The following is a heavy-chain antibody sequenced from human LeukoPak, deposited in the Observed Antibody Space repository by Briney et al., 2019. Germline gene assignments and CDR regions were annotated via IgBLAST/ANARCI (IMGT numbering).Heavy chain of an antibody. CDR1: GVTFSSYV. D-gene: IGHD1-26*01. CDR2: ISGSGGGT. J-gene: IGHJ4*02. V-gene: IGHV3-23*01. Sequence: PGGSLRLSCEASGVTFSSYVMSWVRQAPGKGPEWVSGISGSGGGTYYADSVKGRFAISRDNSKNTLYLQMNSLRAEDTAVYYCANDHSGSYGGYWGQGTLVTVSS. CDR3: ANDHSGSYGGY.